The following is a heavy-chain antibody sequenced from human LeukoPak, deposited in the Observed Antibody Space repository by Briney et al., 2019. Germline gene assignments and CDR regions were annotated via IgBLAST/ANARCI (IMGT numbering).Heavy chain of an antibody. J-gene: IGHJ5*02. Sequence: PGGSLRLSCAASGFTFSSYAMSWVRQAPGKGLEWVSAISGSGGSTYYADSVKGRFTISRDNSKNPLYLQMNSLRAEDTAVYYCAKEPLRYFAEGLLDPWGQGTLVTVSS. CDR3: AKEPLRYFAEGLLDP. V-gene: IGHV3-23*01. CDR1: GFTFSSYA. CDR2: ISGSGGST. D-gene: IGHD3-9*01.